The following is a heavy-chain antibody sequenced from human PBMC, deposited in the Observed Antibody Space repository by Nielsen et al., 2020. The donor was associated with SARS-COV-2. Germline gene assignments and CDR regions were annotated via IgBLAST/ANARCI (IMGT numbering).Heavy chain of an antibody. V-gene: IGHV3-30*18. CDR2: ISYDGSNK. J-gene: IGHJ6*02. D-gene: IGHD3-10*01. Sequence: WIRQPPGKGLEWVGVISYDGSNKYYADSVKGRFTISRDNSKNTLYLQMNSLRAEDTAVYYCAKGPYYYGSGSYYNAGHYYGMDVWGQGTTVTVSS. CDR3: AKGPYYYGSGSYYNAGHYYGMDV.